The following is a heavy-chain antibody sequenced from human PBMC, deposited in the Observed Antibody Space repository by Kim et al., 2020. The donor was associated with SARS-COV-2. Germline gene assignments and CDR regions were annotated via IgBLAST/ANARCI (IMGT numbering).Heavy chain of an antibody. D-gene: IGHD2-2*01. CDR1: GFTFSSYA. CDR2: ISGSGGSI. Sequence: GGSLRLSCAASGFTFSSYAMSWVRQAPGKGLEWVSAISGSGGSIYYADSVKGRFTISRDNSKNTLYLQMNSLRAEDTAVYYCAKDFSLLEDIVVVPAAPVVYCGQRTLFTVSS. V-gene: IGHV3-23*01. CDR3: AKDFSLLEDIVVVPAAPVVY. J-gene: IGHJ4*02.